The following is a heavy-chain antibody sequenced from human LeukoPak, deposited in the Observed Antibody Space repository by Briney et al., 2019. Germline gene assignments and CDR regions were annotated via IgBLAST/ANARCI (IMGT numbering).Heavy chain of an antibody. CDR1: GGSFSGYY. J-gene: IGHJ4*02. D-gene: IGHD1-26*01. CDR2: INHSGTT. CDR3: AGGSYYVVDY. V-gene: IGHV4-34*01. Sequence: PSETLSLTCAVYGGSFSGYYWSWIRQPPGKGLEWIGEINHSGTTNYNPSLKSRVTMSVDTSKNQFSLKLSSVTAADTAVYYCAGGSYYVVDYWGQGTLVTVSS.